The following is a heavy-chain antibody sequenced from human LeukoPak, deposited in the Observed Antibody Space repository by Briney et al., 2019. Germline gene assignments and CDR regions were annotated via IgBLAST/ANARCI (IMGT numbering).Heavy chain of an antibody. J-gene: IGHJ4*02. CDR3: ARAGPSSSWHQFDY. Sequence: GGSLRLSCAASGFTFSSYSMNWVRQAPGKGLVWVSRINRDGSSTGYADSVKGRFTISRDNSKNPLYLQMNSLRAEETAVYYCARAGPSSSWHQFDYWGQGTLVTVSS. D-gene: IGHD6-13*01. CDR1: GFTFSSYS. CDR2: INRDGSST. V-gene: IGHV3-74*01.